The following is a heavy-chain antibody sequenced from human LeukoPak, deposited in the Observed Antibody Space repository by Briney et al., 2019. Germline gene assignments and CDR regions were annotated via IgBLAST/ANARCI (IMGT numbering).Heavy chain of an antibody. Sequence: PSETLSLTCAVYGGSFSGYYWAWIPQPTGKGLEWIGHIYAPGSSNYSPSFKSRVTMSIDMSNNQFSLRLNSVTAADTAMYYCARDLEDFDSPANDYWGQGTHVIVSP. J-gene: IGHJ4*02. CDR1: GGSFSGYY. CDR3: ARDLEDFDSPANDY. CDR2: IYAPGSS. V-gene: IGHV4-4*07. D-gene: IGHD2-15*01.